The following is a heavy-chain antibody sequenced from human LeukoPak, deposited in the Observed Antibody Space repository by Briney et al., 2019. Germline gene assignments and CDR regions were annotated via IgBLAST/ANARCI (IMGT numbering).Heavy chain of an antibody. CDR1: GFPFGDFA. Sequence: PGGSLRLSCAASGFPFGDFAMHWVRLVPGKGLQWDSLISGDGDDTHYADSVRGRFTISRDNSKYSLYLQMNSLSPEDTAFYYCAKAAPPHGSIYRHFDFWGQGTLVTVSS. J-gene: IGHJ4*02. V-gene: IGHV3-43*02. D-gene: IGHD1-26*01. CDR2: ISGDGDDT. CDR3: AKAAPPHGSIYRHFDF.